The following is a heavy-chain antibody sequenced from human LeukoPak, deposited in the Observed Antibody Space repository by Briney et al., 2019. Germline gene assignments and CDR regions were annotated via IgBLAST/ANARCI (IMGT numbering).Heavy chain of an antibody. CDR3: AKDRNYGDYVFEYYFDY. CDR1: GFTFSSYA. CDR2: ISGSGGST. D-gene: IGHD4-17*01. V-gene: IGHV3-23*01. J-gene: IGHJ4*02. Sequence: GGSLRLSCAASGFTFSSYAMSWVRQAPGKGPEWVSAISGSGGSTYYADSVKGRFTISRDNSKNTLYLQMNSLRAEDTAVYYCAKDRNYGDYVFEYYFDYWGQGTLVTVSS.